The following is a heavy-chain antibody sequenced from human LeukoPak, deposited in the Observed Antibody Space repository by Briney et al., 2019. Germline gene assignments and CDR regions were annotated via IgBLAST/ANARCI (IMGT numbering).Heavy chain of an antibody. CDR3: ARATMVRGAIDY. D-gene: IGHD3-10*01. J-gene: IGHJ4*02. CDR1: GGSINSSSYY. Sequence: SETLSLTCTVSGGSINSSSYYWGWVRQPPGKGLEWIGSMYYRGSTYYNPSLKSRVTISVDTSKNQFSLKLSSVTAADTAVYYCARATMVRGAIDYWGQGTLVTVSS. CDR2: MYYRGST. V-gene: IGHV4-39*07.